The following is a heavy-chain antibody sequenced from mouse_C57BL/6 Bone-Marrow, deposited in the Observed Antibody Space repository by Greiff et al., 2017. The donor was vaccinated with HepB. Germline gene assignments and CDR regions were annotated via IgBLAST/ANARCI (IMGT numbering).Heavy chain of an antibody. CDR2: ISSGGSYT. Sequence: EVHLVESGGDLVKPGGSLKLSCAASGFTFSSYGMSWVRQTPDKRLEWVATISSGGSYTYYPDSVKGRFTISRDNAKNTLYLQMSSLKSEDTAMYYCARHLTGTGDYWGQGTTLTVSS. CDR3: ARHLTGTGDY. V-gene: IGHV5-6*01. D-gene: IGHD4-1*01. CDR1: GFTFSSYG. J-gene: IGHJ2*01.